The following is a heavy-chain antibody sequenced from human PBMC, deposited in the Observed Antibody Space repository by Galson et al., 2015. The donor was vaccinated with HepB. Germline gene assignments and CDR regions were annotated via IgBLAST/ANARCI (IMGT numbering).Heavy chain of an antibody. CDR3: ARVGNYGGNSPLYYFDY. D-gene: IGHD4-23*01. CDR2: IWYDGSNK. CDR1: GFTFSSYG. J-gene: IGHJ4*02. Sequence: SLRLSCAASGFTFSSYGMHWVRQAPGKGLEWVAVIWYDGSNKYYADSVKGRFTISRDNSKNTLYLQMNSLRAADTAVYYCARVGNYGGNSPLYYFDYWGQG. V-gene: IGHV3-33*01.